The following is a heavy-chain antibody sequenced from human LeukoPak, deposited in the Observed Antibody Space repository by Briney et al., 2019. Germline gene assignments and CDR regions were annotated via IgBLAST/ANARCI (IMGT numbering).Heavy chain of an antibody. D-gene: IGHD1-14*01. J-gene: IGHJ5*02. V-gene: IGHV4-31*03. CDR3: ARDWYYNWFDP. CDR1: GGSISSGGYY. Sequence: SSQTLSLTCTVSGGSISSGGYYWSWIRQHPGKGLEWIGYIYYSGSTYYNPSLKSRVTISVDTSKNQFSLKLSSVTAAATAVYYCARDWYYNWFDPWGQGTLVTVSS. CDR2: IYYSGST.